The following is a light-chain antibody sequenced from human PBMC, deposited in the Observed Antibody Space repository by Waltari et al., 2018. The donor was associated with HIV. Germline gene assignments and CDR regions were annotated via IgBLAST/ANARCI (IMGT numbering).Light chain of an antibody. CDR1: HSISRY. CDR3: QQSYSTPFT. J-gene: IGKJ3*01. CDR2: ATS. Sequence: DIQMTQSPSSLSASVGDTVTITCRASHSISRYLNWYRQRPGKAPNLLIYATSSLQSGVPSRFGGSGSGTDFTLTITSLQPEDFATYYCQQSYSTPFTFGPGTKVDV. V-gene: IGKV1-39*01.